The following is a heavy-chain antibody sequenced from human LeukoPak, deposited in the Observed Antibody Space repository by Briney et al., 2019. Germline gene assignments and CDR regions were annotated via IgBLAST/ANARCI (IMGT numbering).Heavy chain of an antibody. J-gene: IGHJ4*02. CDR2: IYYSGST. D-gene: IGHD2-15*01. V-gene: IGHV4-59*01. CDR1: GGSISSYY. CDR3: ARVYCSGGSCYSPDYFDY. Sequence: SETLSLTRTVSGGSISSYYWSWIRQPPGKGLEWIGYIYYSGSTNYNPSLKSRVTISVDTSKNQFSLKLSSVTAADTAVYYCARVYCSGGSCYSPDYFDYWGQGTLVTVSS.